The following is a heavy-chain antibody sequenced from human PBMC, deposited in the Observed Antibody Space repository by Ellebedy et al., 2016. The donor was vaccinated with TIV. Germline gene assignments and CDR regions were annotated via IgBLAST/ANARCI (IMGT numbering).Heavy chain of an antibody. J-gene: IGHJ4*02. CDR2: IWYDGSNK. CDR3: AREIDYGDYLGY. Sequence: GESLKISCAASGFTFSSYGMHWVRQAPGKGLEWVAVIWYDGSNKYYADSVKGRFTISRDNSKNTLYLQMNSLRAEDTAVYYCAREIDYGDYLGYWGQGTLVTVSS. D-gene: IGHD4-17*01. V-gene: IGHV3-33*08. CDR1: GFTFSSYG.